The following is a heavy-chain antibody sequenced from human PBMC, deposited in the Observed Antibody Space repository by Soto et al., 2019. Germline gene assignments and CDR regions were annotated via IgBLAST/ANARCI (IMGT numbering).Heavy chain of an antibody. CDR1: GFTFTNYG. CDR2: VSKSDYT. D-gene: IGHD6-19*01. Sequence: AWGSLRLSCAVSGFTFTNYGINFFRQAPFKGLEWVSSVSKSDYTYYSESVKGRFTISRDNARNSVSLQMNNLRAEDTAVYYCAREDSIIIPAVADFWGQGTLVTVSS. CDR3: AREDSIIIPAVADF. V-gene: IGHV3-21*01. J-gene: IGHJ4*02.